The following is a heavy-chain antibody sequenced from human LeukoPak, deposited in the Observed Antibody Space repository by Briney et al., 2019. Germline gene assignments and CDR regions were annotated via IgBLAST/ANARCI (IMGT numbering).Heavy chain of an antibody. Sequence: ASVKVSCKASGYTFTYYAITWVRQAPGQGLEWMGWISAYNGNTNYAQKLQGRVTMTTDTSTSTAYMELRSLRSDDTAMYYCAREPLTYYYDSSGGYYFDYWGQGTLVTVSS. CDR3: AREPLTYYYDSSGGYYFDY. D-gene: IGHD3-22*01. V-gene: IGHV1-18*01. CDR1: GYTFTYYA. J-gene: IGHJ4*02. CDR2: ISAYNGNT.